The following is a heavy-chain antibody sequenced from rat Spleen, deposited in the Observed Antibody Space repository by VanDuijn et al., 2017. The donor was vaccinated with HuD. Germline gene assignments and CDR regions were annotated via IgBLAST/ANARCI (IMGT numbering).Heavy chain of an antibody. CDR1: GFTFSKYW. CDR2: ISPDGGST. J-gene: IGHJ4*01. Sequence: EVQLVESGGGLVQPGRSLKLSCVASGFTFSKYWMYWVRQAPGKGLEWVSSISPDGGSTYYPDSVKGRFTISRDSTKSTLYLEMKSVRSEDKATYYCTIVKYYRSYVMDAWGQGASVTVSS. V-gene: IGHV5-58*01. D-gene: IGHD1-5*01. CDR3: TIVKYYRSYVMDA.